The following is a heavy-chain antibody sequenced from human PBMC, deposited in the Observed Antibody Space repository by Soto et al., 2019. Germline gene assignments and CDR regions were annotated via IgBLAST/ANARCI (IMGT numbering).Heavy chain of an antibody. V-gene: IGHV4-39*01. CDR2: FSYSGST. J-gene: IGHJ5*02. D-gene: IGHD3-22*01. Sequence: SETLSLTCTVSGGSISSSNYYWAWMRQPPGKGLEWIGSFSYSGSTYYKPSLKSRVSISVDTSKNQFSLKLSSVTAADTAVYYCARPIEGGSSGYYHWGQGTLVTVSS. CDR1: GGSISSSNYY. CDR3: ARPIEGGSSGYYH.